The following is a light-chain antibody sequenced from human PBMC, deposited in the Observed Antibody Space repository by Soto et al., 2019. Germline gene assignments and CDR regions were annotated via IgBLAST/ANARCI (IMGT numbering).Light chain of an antibody. Sequence: EIVLTQSPGTLSLSPGERATLSCRASQSVRNSYLAWYQQKPGQAPRLLIYGASGRATSTPDRFSGSGSGTDFTLTISRLEPEDFAVYYCQQYGTSPYTFGQGTKLEI. J-gene: IGKJ2*01. CDR2: GAS. CDR3: QQYGTSPYT. CDR1: QSVRNSY. V-gene: IGKV3-20*01.